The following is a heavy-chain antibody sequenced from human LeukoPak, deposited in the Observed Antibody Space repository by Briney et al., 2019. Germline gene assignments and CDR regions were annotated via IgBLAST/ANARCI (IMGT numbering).Heavy chain of an antibody. V-gene: IGHV3-74*01. CDR1: GFTFDDYT. Sequence: GGSLRLSCAASGFTFDDYTMHWVRQAPGKGLVWLSRINSEGSSVSYADSVKGRITISRDNAKNTLYLQMSSLREEDTAVYFCARAGWDLLPPYYYYGLDVWGQGTTVTVSS. CDR2: INSEGSSV. J-gene: IGHJ6*02. CDR3: ARAGWDLLPPYYYYGLDV. D-gene: IGHD2-15*01.